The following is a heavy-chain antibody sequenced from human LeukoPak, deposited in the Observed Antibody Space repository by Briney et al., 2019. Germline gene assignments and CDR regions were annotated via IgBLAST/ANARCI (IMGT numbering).Heavy chain of an antibody. D-gene: IGHD3-10*01. CDR1: GYTFTSYG. CDR3: ARGLNYYGSGSYQDY. J-gene: IGHJ4*02. V-gene: IGHV1-18*01. Sequence: ASVKVSCKASGYTFTSYGISWVRQAPGQGLEWMGGMSAYNGNTNYAQKLQGRVTMTTDTSTSTAYMELRSLRSDDTAVYYCARGLNYYGSGSYQDYWGQGTLVTVSS. CDR2: MSAYNGNT.